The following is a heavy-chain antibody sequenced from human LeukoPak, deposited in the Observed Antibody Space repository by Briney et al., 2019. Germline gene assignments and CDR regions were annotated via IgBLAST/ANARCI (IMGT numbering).Heavy chain of an antibody. Sequence: GGSLRLSCEASGFTFGSHAMYWVRQAPGKGLEWVAGIFGSGGSPHYADSVKGRFTISRDNPRNTVYLQINSLRDDDTAVYYCGKTTVGYSSGQKPAWPVDFWGQGTLVTVYS. D-gene: IGHD5-18*01. CDR1: GFTFGSHA. CDR3: GKTTVGYSSGQKPAWPVDF. V-gene: IGHV3-23*01. J-gene: IGHJ4*02. CDR2: IFGSGGSP.